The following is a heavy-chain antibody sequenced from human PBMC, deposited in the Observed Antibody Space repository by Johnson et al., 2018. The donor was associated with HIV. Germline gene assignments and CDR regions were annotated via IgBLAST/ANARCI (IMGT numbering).Heavy chain of an antibody. V-gene: IGHV3-23*04. CDR1: GFTFSSYA. D-gene: IGHD4-17*01. CDR3: AKEDRITGTRVTWGAFDI. Sequence: EVQLVESGGGVVQPGGSLRLSCAASGFTFSSYAMSWVRQAPGKGLEWVSAISGSGGSTYYADSVKGRFTISRDNSKNTLYLQMNSLRAEDTAVYYCAKEDRITGTRVTWGAFDIWGQGTMVTVSS. CDR2: ISGSGGST. J-gene: IGHJ3*02.